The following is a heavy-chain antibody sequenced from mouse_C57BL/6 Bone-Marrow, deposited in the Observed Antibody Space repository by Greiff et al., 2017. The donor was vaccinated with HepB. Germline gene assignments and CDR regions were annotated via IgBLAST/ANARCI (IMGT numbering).Heavy chain of an antibody. V-gene: IGHV1-81*01. CDR3: ARGGWLLLFDY. J-gene: IGHJ2*01. D-gene: IGHD2-3*01. CDR1: GYTFTSYG. CDR2: IYPRSGNT. Sequence: QVQLQQSGAELARPGASVKLSCKASGYTFTSYGISWVKQRTGQGLEWIGEIYPRSGNTYYNEKFKGKATLTADKSSSTAYMGLRSLTSEDSAVYFCARGGWLLLFDYWGQGTTLTVSS.